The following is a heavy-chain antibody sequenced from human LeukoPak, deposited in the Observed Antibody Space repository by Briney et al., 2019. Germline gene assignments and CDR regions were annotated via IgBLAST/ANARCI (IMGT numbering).Heavy chain of an antibody. CDR1: GGSISGSTYY. Sequence: SETLSLICTVSGGSISGSTYYWGWIRQPPGKGLEWIGSIFYSGRTYYNPSLKSRVTMSVDTSKNQFSLRMSSVNAADTAVYYCARDILATSIAAPYYWGRGTLVTVSS. J-gene: IGHJ4*01. D-gene: IGHD6-13*01. V-gene: IGHV4-39*07. CDR3: ARDILATSIAAPYY. CDR2: IFYSGRT.